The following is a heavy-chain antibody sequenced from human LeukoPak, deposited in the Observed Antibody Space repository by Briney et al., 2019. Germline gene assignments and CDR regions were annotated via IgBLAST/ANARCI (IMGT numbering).Heavy chain of an antibody. CDR1: GYSFAGYF. CDR3: ARDLGYSRASVWQKYFDY. Sequence: ASVKVSCKASGYSFAGYFIHWLRQAPGQGLEWMGRINPKNGDTHYAQKFEGRITVTRDTSIGTVYMELSRLRSEDSAAYYCARDLGYSRASVWQKYFDYWGQGALVTVSS. J-gene: IGHJ4*02. D-gene: IGHD5-18*01. V-gene: IGHV1-2*06. CDR2: INPKNGDT.